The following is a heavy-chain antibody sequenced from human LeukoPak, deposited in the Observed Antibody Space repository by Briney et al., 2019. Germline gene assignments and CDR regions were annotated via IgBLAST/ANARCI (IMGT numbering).Heavy chain of an antibody. CDR1: GYSISSGYY. V-gene: IGHV4-38-2*02. CDR2: TGST. CDR3: ARDHSSSSEDY. D-gene: IGHD6-13*01. J-gene: IGHJ4*02. Sequence: SETLFLTCTVSGYSISSGYYWAWIRQPPGKGLEWIGSTGSTYHNPSLKSRVTISVDTSKNQFSLKLNSVTAADTAVYYCARDHSSSSEDYWGQGTLVTVSS.